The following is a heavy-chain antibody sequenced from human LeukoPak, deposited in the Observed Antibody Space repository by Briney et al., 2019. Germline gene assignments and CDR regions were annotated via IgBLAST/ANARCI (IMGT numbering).Heavy chain of an antibody. D-gene: IGHD3-10*01. CDR3: GSWDYGSGSYSPYY. Sequence: ASVKVSCKASGYTFTGYYILWVRQAPGQGLEWLGWINPNNGGTKFAQKFQGRVTMTRDTSISTAYMELSGLGSDDTAVYYCGSWDYGSGSYSPYYWGQGTLVTVSS. CDR2: INPNNGGT. CDR1: GYTFTGYY. V-gene: IGHV1-2*02. J-gene: IGHJ4*02.